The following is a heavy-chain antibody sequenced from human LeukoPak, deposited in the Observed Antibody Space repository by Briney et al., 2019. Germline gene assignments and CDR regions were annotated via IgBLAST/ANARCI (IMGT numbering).Heavy chain of an antibody. Sequence: SGTLSLTCAVSGGSISSSNWWSWVRQPPGKGLEWIGEIYHSGSTNYNPSLKSRVTTSVDKTKNQFSLKLSSVTAADTAVYYCARASRYYDSSGYYSKSIDYWGQGTLVTVSS. D-gene: IGHD3-22*01. CDR2: IYHSGST. V-gene: IGHV4-4*02. CDR3: ARASRYYDSSGYYSKSIDY. J-gene: IGHJ4*02. CDR1: GGSISSSNW.